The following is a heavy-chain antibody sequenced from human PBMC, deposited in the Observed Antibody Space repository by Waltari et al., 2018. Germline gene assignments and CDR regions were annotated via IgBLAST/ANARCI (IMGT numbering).Heavy chain of an antibody. Sequence: QLQASGPGLVEPSETLSLPCPVPGDSFTQTTHYWGWIRQPPGKSLEWSGKIHSSGATFYNSSLKSRVTMSVDKSKNQFSLNLNSVTAADTAVYYCAGGFGWGNDFWGQGILVTVAS. CDR2: IHSSGAT. CDR3: AGGFGWGNDF. CDR1: GDSFTQTTHY. J-gene: IGHJ4*02. V-gene: IGHV4-39*01. D-gene: IGHD3-16*01.